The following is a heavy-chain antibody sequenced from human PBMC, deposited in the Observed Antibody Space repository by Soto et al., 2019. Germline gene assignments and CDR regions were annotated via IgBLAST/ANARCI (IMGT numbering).Heavy chain of an antibody. CDR1: GGSISSGDYY. V-gene: IGHV4-30-4*01. CDR2: IYYTGNT. D-gene: IGHD3-10*01. CDR3: ARDGSGSYYLFDY. Sequence: SETLSLTCTVSGGSISSGDYYWSWIRQPPGKALEWIGYIYYTGNTYYNPSLRSRVSISADTSKNQFSLTLTSVTAADSAMYYCARDGSGSYYLFDYWGQGTLVTVSS. J-gene: IGHJ4*02.